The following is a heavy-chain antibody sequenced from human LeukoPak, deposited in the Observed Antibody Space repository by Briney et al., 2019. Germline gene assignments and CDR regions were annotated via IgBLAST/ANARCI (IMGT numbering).Heavy chain of an antibody. CDR2: IYSGGST. D-gene: IGHD3-10*01. CDR1: GFTVSSNY. Sequence: PGGSLRLSCAASGFTVSSNYMSWVRQAPGKGLEWVSVIYSGGSTYYADSVKGRFTISRDNSKNTLYLQMNSLRAEDTAVYYCAKDSHYYGSGSYLVYWGQGTLVTVSS. CDR3: AKDSHYYGSGSYLVY. V-gene: IGHV3-53*05. J-gene: IGHJ4*02.